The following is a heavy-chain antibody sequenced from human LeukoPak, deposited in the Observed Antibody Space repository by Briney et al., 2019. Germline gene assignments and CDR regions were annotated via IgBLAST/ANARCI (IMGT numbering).Heavy chain of an antibody. Sequence: GRSLRLSCAASGFTFDDYAMHWVRQAPGKGLEWVSGINWNSGSIDYAGSVKGRFTISRDNAMNSLYLQMNTLRPEDTALYYCAKGTQRGNSGWGYFFDQWGQGTLVTVSS. V-gene: IGHV3-9*01. CDR2: INWNSGSI. CDR3: AKGTQRGNSGWGYFFDQ. CDR1: GFTFDDYA. D-gene: IGHD6-19*01. J-gene: IGHJ4*02.